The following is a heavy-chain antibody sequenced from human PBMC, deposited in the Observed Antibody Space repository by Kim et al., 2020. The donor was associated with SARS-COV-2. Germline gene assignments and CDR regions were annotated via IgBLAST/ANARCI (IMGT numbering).Heavy chain of an antibody. V-gene: IGHV1-2*06. CDR2: INPNSGGT. J-gene: IGHJ5*02. Sequence: ASVKVSCKASGYTFTGYYMHWVRQAPGQGLEWMGRINPNSGGTNYAQKFQGRVTMTRDTSISTAYMELSRLRSDDTAVYYCARLYYDILTGYYPNWFDPWGQGTLVTVSS. CDR1: GYTFTGYY. D-gene: IGHD3-9*01. CDR3: ARLYYDILTGYYPNWFDP.